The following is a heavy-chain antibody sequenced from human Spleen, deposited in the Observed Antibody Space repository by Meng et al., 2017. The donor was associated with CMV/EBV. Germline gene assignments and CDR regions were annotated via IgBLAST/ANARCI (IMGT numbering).Heavy chain of an antibody. CDR2: INHSGST. CDR1: GGSFSGYY. J-gene: IGHJ5*02. Sequence: SETLSLTCAVYGGSFSGYYWSWIRQPPGKGLEWIGEINHSGSTNYDPSLKGRVTISVDTSKNQFSLKLSSVTAADTAVYYCARRYCSSTSCYLGGFDPWGQGTLVTVSS. CDR3: ARRYCSSTSCYLGGFDP. D-gene: IGHD2-2*01. V-gene: IGHV4-34*01.